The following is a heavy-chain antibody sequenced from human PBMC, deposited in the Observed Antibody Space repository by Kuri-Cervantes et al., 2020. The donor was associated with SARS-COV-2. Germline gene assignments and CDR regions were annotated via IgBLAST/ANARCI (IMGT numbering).Heavy chain of an antibody. CDR2: IYPSGHS. CDR1: GASIRSSSYF. Sequence: SETLSLTCTVSGASIRSSSYFWAWIRQPPGKGLEWIGSIYPSGHSYYNPSLKSPVTISLDTPKNQFSLKLSSVTAADTAVYYCAVDQNGWFDPWGQGTLVTVSS. CDR3: AVDQNGWFDP. J-gene: IGHJ5*02. V-gene: IGHV4-39*07.